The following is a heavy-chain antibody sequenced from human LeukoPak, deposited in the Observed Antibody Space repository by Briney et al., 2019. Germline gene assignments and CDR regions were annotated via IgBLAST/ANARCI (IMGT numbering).Heavy chain of an antibody. Sequence: GGSLRPSCAASGFTFTTYWMSWVRQAPGKGLEWVANIKQDGSEKYYVDSVKGRFTISRDNAKNSLYLQMNSLRAEDTAAYYCARDRYDILTGYNDAFDVWGQGTKVTVSS. CDR2: IKQDGSEK. D-gene: IGHD3-9*01. J-gene: IGHJ3*01. CDR1: GFTFTTYW. V-gene: IGHV3-7*01. CDR3: ARDRYDILTGYNDAFDV.